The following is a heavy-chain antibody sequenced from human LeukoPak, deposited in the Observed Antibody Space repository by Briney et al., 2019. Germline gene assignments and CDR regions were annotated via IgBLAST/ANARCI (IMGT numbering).Heavy chain of an antibody. CDR3: AKDRGGLLSYYFDY. V-gene: IGHV3-30*02. CDR1: GFTFSSYG. D-gene: IGHD3-10*01. CDR2: IRYDGSNK. J-gene: IGHJ4*02. Sequence: GGSLRLSCAASGFTFSSYGMHWVRQAPGKGLEWVAFIRYDGSNKYYADSVKGRFTISRDNSKNTLYLQMNSLRAEDTAVYYCAKDRGGLLSYYFDYWGQGTLVTVSS.